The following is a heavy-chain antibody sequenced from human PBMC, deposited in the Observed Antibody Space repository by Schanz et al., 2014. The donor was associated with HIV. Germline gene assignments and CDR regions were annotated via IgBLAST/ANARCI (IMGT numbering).Heavy chain of an antibody. V-gene: IGHV3-33*08. CDR2: IWYDGSNK. CDR1: GFTFSTYG. Sequence: VQLVESGGGVVQPGRSLRLSCTASGFTFSTYGMHWVRQAPGKGLEWVAVIWYDGSNKYYADSVKGRFTISRDNSKKTLYLQMNSLRAEDTAVYYCARGSWYSSAWYDDYYYYDVDVWGQGTTVTVSS. CDR3: ARGSWYSSAWYDDYYYYDVDV. D-gene: IGHD6-19*01. J-gene: IGHJ6*02.